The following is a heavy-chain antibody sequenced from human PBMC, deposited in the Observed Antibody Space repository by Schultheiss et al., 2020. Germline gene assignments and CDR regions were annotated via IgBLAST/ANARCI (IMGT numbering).Heavy chain of an antibody. Sequence: SETLSLACTVSGGSISSSSYYWGWIRQPPGKGLEWIGSIYYSGSTYYNSSLKSRVTISVDTSKNHFSLKLSSVTAADTAVYYCARSGGVVRRLVGSGWFDPWGQGTLVTVSS. V-gene: IGHV4-39*07. CDR1: GGSISSSSYY. CDR3: ARSGGVVRRLVGSGWFDP. D-gene: IGHD3-10*01. J-gene: IGHJ5*02. CDR2: IYYSGST.